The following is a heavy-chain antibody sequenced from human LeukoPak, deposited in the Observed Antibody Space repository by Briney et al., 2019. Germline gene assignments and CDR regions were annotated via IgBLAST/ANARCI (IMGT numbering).Heavy chain of an antibody. CDR3: ARVSHCSGGSCYLHPADY. V-gene: IGHV1-2*02. Sequence: ASVKVSCKASGYTFTGYYMHWVRQAPGQGLEWMGWINLNSGGTNYAQKFQGRVTMTRDTSISTAYMELSRLRSDDTAVYYCARVSHCSGGSCYLHPADYWGQRTLVTGSS. D-gene: IGHD2-15*01. CDR2: INLNSGGT. CDR1: GYTFTGYY. J-gene: IGHJ4*02.